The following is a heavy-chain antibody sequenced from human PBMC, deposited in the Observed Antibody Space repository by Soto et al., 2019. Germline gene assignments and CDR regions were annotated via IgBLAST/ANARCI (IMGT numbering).Heavy chain of an antibody. CDR3: AKDKGAPGYSSSWYPDAFDI. Sequence: PGGSLRLSCAASGFTFDDYAMHWVRQAPGKGLEWVSGISWNSGSIGYADSVKGRFTISRDNAKNSLYLQMNSLRAEDTALYYCAKDKGAPGYSSSWYPDAFDIWGQGTMVT. D-gene: IGHD6-13*01. V-gene: IGHV3-9*01. CDR2: ISWNSGSI. J-gene: IGHJ3*02. CDR1: GFTFDDYA.